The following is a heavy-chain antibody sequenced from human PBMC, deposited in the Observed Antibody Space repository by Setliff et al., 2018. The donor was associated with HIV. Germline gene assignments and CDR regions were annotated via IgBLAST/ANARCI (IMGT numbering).Heavy chain of an antibody. CDR2: INPSGGST. D-gene: IGHD3-22*01. J-gene: IGHJ4*02. CDR3: ARAYDSSGYRHYIKGNYFDN. CDR1: GYTFTSHC. Sequence: ASVKVSCKASGYTFTSHCIHWVRQAPGQGLEWKGIINPSGGSTRYAQKLQGRVTMTRDTSTSTVYMELRSLRSDDTAVYYCARAYDSSGYRHYIKGNYFDNWGQGTLVTVSS. V-gene: IGHV1-46*01.